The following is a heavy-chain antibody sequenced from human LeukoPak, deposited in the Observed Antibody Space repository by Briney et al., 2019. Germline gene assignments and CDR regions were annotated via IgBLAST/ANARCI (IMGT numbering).Heavy chain of an antibody. CDR2: IYHSGST. CDR3: AILTIRGAFDI. V-gene: IGHV4-38-2*01. CDR1: GYSISSGYY. D-gene: IGHD1/OR15-1a*01. Sequence: SETLSLTCAVSGYSISSGYYWGWIRQPPGKGLEWIGSIYHSGSTYYNPSLKSRVTISVGTSKNQFSLKLSSVTAADTAVYYCAILTIRGAFDIWGQGTMVTVSS. J-gene: IGHJ3*02.